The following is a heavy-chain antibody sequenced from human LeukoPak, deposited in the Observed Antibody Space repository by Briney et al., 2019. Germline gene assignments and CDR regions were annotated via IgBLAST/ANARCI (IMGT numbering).Heavy chain of an antibody. Sequence: SETLSLTCTVSGGSISSYYWSWIRQPPGKGLEWIGYIYYSGSTNYNPSLKGRVTISVDTSKNQFSLKLSSVTAADTAVYYCARLPLYPLVSDYYYYYGMDVWGQGTTVTVSS. D-gene: IGHD3-16*02. CDR3: ARLPLYPLVSDYYYYYGMDV. J-gene: IGHJ6*02. CDR1: GGSISSYY. CDR2: IYYSGST. V-gene: IGHV4-59*08.